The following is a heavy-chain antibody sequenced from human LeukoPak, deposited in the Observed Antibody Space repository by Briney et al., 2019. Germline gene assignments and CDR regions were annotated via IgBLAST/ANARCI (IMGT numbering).Heavy chain of an antibody. CDR3: ARLRPITIFGVVILDAFDI. V-gene: IGHV4-59*01. CDR1: GGSISSYY. Sequence: KTSETLSLTCTVSGGSISSYYWSWIRQPPGKGLEWIGYIDYSGSTNYNPSLKSRVTISVDTSKNQFSLKLSSVTAADTAVYYCARLRPITIFGVVILDAFDIWGQGTMVTVSS. CDR2: IDYSGST. D-gene: IGHD3-3*01. J-gene: IGHJ3*02.